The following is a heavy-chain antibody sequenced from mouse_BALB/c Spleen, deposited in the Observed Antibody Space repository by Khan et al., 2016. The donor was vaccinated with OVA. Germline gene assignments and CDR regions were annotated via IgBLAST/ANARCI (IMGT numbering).Heavy chain of an antibody. J-gene: IGHJ3*01. CDR1: GFTFSNYA. V-gene: IGHV5-9-3*01. CDR2: ISSGGSFT. CDR3: ARDLFTTGVATPFAY. Sequence: EVQLQESGGGLVKPGGSLKLSCEVSGFTFSNYAMSWVRQTPEKRLEWVATISSGGSFTYYPDSVQGRFTLSIDNAKNTLYLQISSLRSEDTAMYNCARDLFTTGVATPFAYWGQGTLVTVSA. D-gene: IGHD1-1*01.